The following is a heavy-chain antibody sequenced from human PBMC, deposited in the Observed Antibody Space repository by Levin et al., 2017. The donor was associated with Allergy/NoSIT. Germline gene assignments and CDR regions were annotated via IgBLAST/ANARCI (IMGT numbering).Heavy chain of an antibody. CDR2: ISYDGSNK. J-gene: IGHJ6*02. V-gene: IGHV3-30*04. CDR1: GFTFSSYA. Sequence: GGSLRLSCAASGFTFSSYAMHWVRQAPGKGLEWVAVISYDGSNKYYADSVKGRFTISRDNSKNTLYLQMNSLRAEDTAVYYCAREVVPADSYYYGMDVWGQGTTVTVSS. CDR3: AREVVPADSYYYGMDV. D-gene: IGHD2-2*01.